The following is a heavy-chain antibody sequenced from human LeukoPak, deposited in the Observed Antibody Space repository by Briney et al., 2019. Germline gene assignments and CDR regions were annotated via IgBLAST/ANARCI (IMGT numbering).Heavy chain of an antibody. V-gene: IGHV3-30*04. CDR3: SGPTDSSAWGPIDY. J-gene: IGHJ4*02. Sequence: PGRSLRLSCAASGFTFSSYAMHWVRQAPGKGLEWVALISFDGSYKNYADSVKGRFTISRDNSNNTLYLQMNSLRPEDTAVYCCSGPTDSSAWGPIDYWGQGTLVTVSS. D-gene: IGHD6-19*01. CDR2: ISFDGSYK. CDR1: GFTFSSYA.